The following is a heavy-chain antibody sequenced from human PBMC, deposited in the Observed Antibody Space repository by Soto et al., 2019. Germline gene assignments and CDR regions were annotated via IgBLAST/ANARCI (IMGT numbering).Heavy chain of an antibody. V-gene: IGHV4-59*08. J-gene: IGHJ4*02. CDR1: GGSISSFY. D-gene: IGHD6-19*01. CDR2: IHYSGSS. CDR3: ASTIAVAAPFDY. Sequence: SETLSLTCTISGGSISSFYWSWIRQPPGTGLEWIGFIHYSGSSNYNPSLKNRVTISVDTSKNQFSLKLFSVTAADTAVYYCASTIAVAAPFDYWGQGILVTVSS.